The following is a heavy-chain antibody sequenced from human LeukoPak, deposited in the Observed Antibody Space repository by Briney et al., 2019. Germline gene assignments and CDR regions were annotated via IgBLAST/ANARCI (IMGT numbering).Heavy chain of an antibody. CDR1: GGSFSGYY. D-gene: IGHD3-22*01. CDR2: INHSGST. J-gene: IGHJ3*02. V-gene: IGHV4-34*01. Sequence: SETLSLTCAVYGGSFSGYYWSWIRQPPGKGLEWIGEINHSGSTNYNPSLKSRVTISVDTSKNQFSLKLSSVTAADTAVYYCGRLLTGLGAFDIWGQGTMVTVSS. CDR3: GRLLTGLGAFDI.